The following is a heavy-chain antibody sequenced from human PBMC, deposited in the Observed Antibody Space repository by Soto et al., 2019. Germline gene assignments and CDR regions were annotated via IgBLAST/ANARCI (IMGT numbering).Heavy chain of an antibody. Sequence: GGSLRLSCAASGFTFSSYAMSWVRQAPGKGLEWVSAISGSGGSTYYADSVKGRFTIPRDNSKNTLYLQMNSLRAEDTAVYYCAKDASLPYTMIVVVITPWFDYWGQGTLVTVSS. J-gene: IGHJ4*02. D-gene: IGHD3-22*01. V-gene: IGHV3-23*01. CDR2: ISGSGGST. CDR3: AKDASLPYTMIVVVITPWFDY. CDR1: GFTFSSYA.